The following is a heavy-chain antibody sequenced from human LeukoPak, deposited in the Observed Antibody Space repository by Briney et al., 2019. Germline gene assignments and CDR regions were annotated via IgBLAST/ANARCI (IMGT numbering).Heavy chain of an antibody. D-gene: IGHD3-10*01. J-gene: IGHJ4*02. V-gene: IGHV3-49*04. CDR1: GFTFGDYA. CDR3: TREAATGYYYGSGDFDY. Sequence: GGSLRLSCTASGFTFGDYAMSWVRQAPGKGLEWVGLIRSRAYGGTTEYAASVKGRFTISRDDSKSIAYLQMNSLKTEDTAVYYCTREAATGYYYGSGDFDYWGQGTLVTVSS. CDR2: IRSRAYGGTT.